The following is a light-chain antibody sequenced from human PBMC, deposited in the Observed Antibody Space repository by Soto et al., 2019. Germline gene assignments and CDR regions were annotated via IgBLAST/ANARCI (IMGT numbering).Light chain of an antibody. V-gene: IGKV3-20*01. CDR3: HQYGSSPRT. J-gene: IGKJ1*01. CDR1: QSVSSSH. CDR2: GAS. Sequence: EIVLTQSPGTLSLSTGERPTLSCRASQSVSSSHLAWYQQKPGQAPRLLISGASSRATGIPDRFTGSGSGTDFTLTISRLEPEDFAVYYCHQYGSSPRTFGQGTKVDIK.